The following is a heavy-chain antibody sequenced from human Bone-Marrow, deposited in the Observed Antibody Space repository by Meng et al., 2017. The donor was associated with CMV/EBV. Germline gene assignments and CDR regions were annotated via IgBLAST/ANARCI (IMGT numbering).Heavy chain of an antibody. J-gene: IGHJ4*02. CDR1: GGSISSSNW. CDR2: IYHSGST. Sequence: SETLSLTCAVSGGSISSSNWWSWVRQPPGKGLEWIGEIYHSGSTYYNPSLKSRVTIAVDKSNNQFSLKLTSVTAADTAVYYCARVAAYSSSRYDYWGQGTLVTVSS. CDR3: ARVAAYSSSRYDY. D-gene: IGHD6-13*01. V-gene: IGHV4-4*02.